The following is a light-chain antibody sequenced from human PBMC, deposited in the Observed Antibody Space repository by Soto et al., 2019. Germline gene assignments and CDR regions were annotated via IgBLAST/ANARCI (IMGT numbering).Light chain of an antibody. CDR3: QQYGSLPPYT. Sequence: EIVLTQSPGTLSLSPGERATFSCRASQSASSSYLAWYQQKPGQAPRLLIYGASSRATGIPDRFSGSGSGTDFTLTISRLEPEDFAVYYCQQYGSLPPYTFGQGTKLEIK. V-gene: IGKV3-20*01. CDR2: GAS. J-gene: IGKJ2*01. CDR1: QSASSSY.